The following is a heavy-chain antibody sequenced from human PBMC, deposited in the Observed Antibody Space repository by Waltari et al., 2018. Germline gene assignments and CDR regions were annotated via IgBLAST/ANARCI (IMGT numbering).Heavy chain of an antibody. V-gene: IGHV1-69-2*01. J-gene: IGHJ6*03. CDR2: VDPEDGET. D-gene: IGHD4-17*01. CDR1: GYTFTDYY. CDR3: ARDAYGDSPSGYYYYMDV. Sequence: EVQLVQSGAEVKKPGATVKISCKVSGYTFTDYYMHWVQQAPGKGLEWMGLVDPEDGETIYAEKFQGRVTITADTSTDTAYMELSSLRSEDTAVYYCARDAYGDSPSGYYYYMDVWGKGTTVTVSS.